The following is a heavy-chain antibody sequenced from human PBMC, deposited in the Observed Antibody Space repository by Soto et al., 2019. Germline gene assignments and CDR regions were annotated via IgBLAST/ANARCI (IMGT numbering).Heavy chain of an antibody. Sequence: ASVKFSCKAPRDTFTSYYINWVRQATGQGLECMGVINPHGGSTAYAQKFKGRVTLTRDTSASTVYMEVSSLTSEDTAMYYCARSSGGNFGIIIEGTNWFAPWGQGTLVTVSS. V-gene: IGHV1-46*01. J-gene: IGHJ5*02. CDR3: ARSSGGNFGIIIEGTNWFAP. CDR1: RDTFTSYY. D-gene: IGHD1-26*01. CDR2: INPHGGST.